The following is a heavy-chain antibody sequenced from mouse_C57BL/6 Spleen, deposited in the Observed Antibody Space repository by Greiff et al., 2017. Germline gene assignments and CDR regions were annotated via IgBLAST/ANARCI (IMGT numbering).Heavy chain of an antibody. CDR2: IDPSDSYT. CDR1: GYTFTSYW. CDR3: ARGITTVVAHWYFDV. Sequence: QVQLKQPGAELVKPGASVKLSCKASGYTFTSYWMQWVKQRPGQGLEWIGEIDPSDSYTNYTQKFKGKATLTVDTSSSTAYMQLSSLTSEDSAVYYCARGITTVVAHWYFDVWGTGTTVTVSS. V-gene: IGHV1-50*01. D-gene: IGHD1-1*01. J-gene: IGHJ1*03.